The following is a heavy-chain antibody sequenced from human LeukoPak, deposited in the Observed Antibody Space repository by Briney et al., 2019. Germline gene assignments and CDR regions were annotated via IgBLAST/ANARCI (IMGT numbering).Heavy chain of an antibody. CDR2: ISYDGSNK. Sequence: GGSLRLSCAASGFTFSSYAMHWVRQAPGKGLEWVAVISYDGSNKYYADSVKGRFTISRDNSKNTLYLQMNSLRAEDTAVYYCARAGDFGRRYCSGGSCYGWFDPWGQGTLVTVSS. CDR1: GFTFSSYA. D-gene: IGHD2-15*01. CDR3: ARAGDFGRRYCSGGSCYGWFDP. J-gene: IGHJ5*02. V-gene: IGHV3-30*04.